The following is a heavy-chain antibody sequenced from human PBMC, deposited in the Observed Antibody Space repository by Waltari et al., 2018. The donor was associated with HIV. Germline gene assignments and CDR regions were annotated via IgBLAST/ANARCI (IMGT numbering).Heavy chain of an antibody. D-gene: IGHD3-10*01. Sequence: QVQLVQSGAEVKKPGASVKVSCKASGYTFTSYDINWVRQATGQGLEGMGWMNPNSGNTGYPQKFQGRVTMTRTTSISTAYRELGSLRSEDTAVYYFARGRVQVRGAMYYFDYWGQGTLVTVSS. CDR3: ARGRVQVRGAMYYFDY. CDR2: MNPNSGNT. V-gene: IGHV1-8*01. J-gene: IGHJ4*02. CDR1: GYTFTSYD.